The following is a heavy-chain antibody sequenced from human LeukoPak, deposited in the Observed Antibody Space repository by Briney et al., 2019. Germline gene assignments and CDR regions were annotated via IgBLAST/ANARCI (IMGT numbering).Heavy chain of an antibody. V-gene: IGHV3-23*01. Sequence: PGGSLRLSCAASGFTFSSYAMSWVRQAPGKGLEWVSAISGSGGSTYYADSVKGRFTISRDNAKNSLFLQMNSLRAEDTAVYYCARVAVAAAGTDYWGQGTLVTVSS. CDR2: ISGSGGST. J-gene: IGHJ4*02. D-gene: IGHD6-13*01. CDR1: GFTFSSYA. CDR3: ARVAVAAAGTDY.